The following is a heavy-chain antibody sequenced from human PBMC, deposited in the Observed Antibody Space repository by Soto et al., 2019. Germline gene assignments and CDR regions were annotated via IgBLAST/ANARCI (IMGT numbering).Heavy chain of an antibody. Sequence: GGSLRLSCAASGFTFSIHAMSWVRQAPGKGLEWVSGMSGSGGSTYHADYVKGRFSISRDNSKNTLYLQMNSLRVEDTAVYYCAKEEFGWYFNYWGQGTLVTVSS. J-gene: IGHJ4*02. D-gene: IGHD6-19*01. CDR1: GFTFSIHA. CDR3: AKEEFGWYFNY. CDR2: MSGSGGST. V-gene: IGHV3-23*01.